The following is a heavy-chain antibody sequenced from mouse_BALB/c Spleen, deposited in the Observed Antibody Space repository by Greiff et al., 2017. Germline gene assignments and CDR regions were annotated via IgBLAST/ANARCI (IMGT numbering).Heavy chain of an antibody. CDR1: GFSLSTSGMG. CDR3: ARIIGYDGYYRFAY. CDR2: IWWDDDK. V-gene: IGHV8-8*01. J-gene: IGHJ3*01. D-gene: IGHD2-3*01. Sequence: ESGPGILQPSQTLSLTCSFSGFSLSTSGMGVGWIRQPSGKGLEWLAHIWWDDDKRYNPALKSRLTISKDTSSNQVFLKIASVDTADTATYYCARIIGYDGYYRFAYWGQGTLVTVSA.